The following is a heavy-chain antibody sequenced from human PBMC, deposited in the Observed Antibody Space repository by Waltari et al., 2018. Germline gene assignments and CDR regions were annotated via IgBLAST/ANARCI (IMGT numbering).Heavy chain of an antibody. CDR1: GYRFTDYY. D-gene: IGHD3-10*01. CDR3: VTALGDRSSASRPFDV. V-gene: IGHV1-69-2*01. Sequence: EVPLLQSGTELKKPGRTVKISCQVSGYRFTDYYLHWVQQDPGKGPQWMGLVDPEDGETIYAERFQGRVTITADTSTETAFMELSSLTSDDTAVYYCVTALGDRSSASRPFDVWGLGTLITVSS. CDR2: VDPEDGET. J-gene: IGHJ3*01.